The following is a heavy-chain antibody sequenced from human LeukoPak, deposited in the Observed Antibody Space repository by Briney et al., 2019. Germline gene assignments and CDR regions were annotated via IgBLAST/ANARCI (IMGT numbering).Heavy chain of an antibody. D-gene: IGHD3-10*01. Sequence: SETLSLTCTVSGGSISSSSYHWDWIRQPPGKGLEWIGSIYYSGSTNYNPSLKSRVTTSIDTSRNQFSLKLSSVTAADTAVYYCARVLKFYYSSGSYSYYFDYWGRGTLVTVSS. J-gene: IGHJ4*02. CDR1: GGSISSSSYH. CDR3: ARVLKFYYSSGSYSYYFDY. CDR2: IYYSGST. V-gene: IGHV4-39*07.